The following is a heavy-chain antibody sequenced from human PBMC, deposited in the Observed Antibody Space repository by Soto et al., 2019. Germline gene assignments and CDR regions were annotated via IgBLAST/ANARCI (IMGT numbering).Heavy chain of an antibody. V-gene: IGHV4-30-2*01. D-gene: IGHD1-1*01. CDR3: AREVRXXXXEYWFDP. J-gene: IGHJ5*02. CDR1: GGSISSGGYS. Sequence: PSETLSLTCAVSGGSISSGGYSWSWIRQPPGKGLEWIGYIYHSGSNYYNPSLKSRVTISVDRSKNQFSLKLSSVTAADTAVYYCAREVRXXXXEYWFDPXXXGTLV. CDR2: IYHSGSN.